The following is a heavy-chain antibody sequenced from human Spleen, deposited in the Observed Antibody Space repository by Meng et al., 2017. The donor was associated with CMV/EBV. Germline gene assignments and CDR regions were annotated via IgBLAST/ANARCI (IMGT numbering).Heavy chain of an antibody. J-gene: IGHJ5*02. CDR3: ARAPIVVVPAANWFNP. Sequence: GEVQQVGGGLLEPSEARAPTCPAYGGSFSGYYWSWIRQPPGKGLEWIGEINHSGSTNYNPSLKSRVTISVDTSKNQFSLKLSSVTAADTAVYYCARAPIVVVPAANWFNPWGQGTLVTVSS. CDR2: INHSGST. V-gene: IGHV4-34*01. D-gene: IGHD2-2*01. CDR1: GGSFSGYY.